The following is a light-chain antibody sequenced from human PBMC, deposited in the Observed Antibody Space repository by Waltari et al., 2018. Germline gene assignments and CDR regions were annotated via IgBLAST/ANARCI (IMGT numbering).Light chain of an antibody. CDR2: QDS. V-gene: IGLV3-27*01. J-gene: IGLJ1*01. CDR3: YSTTDNNLGV. Sequence: SSELTQPSSVSVSPGQTARNTCPGDMLPQKYTRWFQQKPGQAPVLVLYQDSARPSGIPERFSGSSSGTTVTLTISGAQVEDEADYYCYSTTDNNLGVFGPGTRVTVL. CDR1: MLPQKY.